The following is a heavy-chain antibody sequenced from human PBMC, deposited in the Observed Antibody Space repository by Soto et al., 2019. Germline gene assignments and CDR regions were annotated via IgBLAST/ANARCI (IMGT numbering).Heavy chain of an antibody. Sequence: PGGSLRLSCAASGFTFSSYAMSWVRQAPGKGLEWVSAISGSGGSTYYADSAKGQFTISRDNSKNTLYLQMNSLRAEDTAVYYCARRPGIAVAGTLGMDVWGQGTTVTVSS. D-gene: IGHD6-19*01. CDR2: ISGSGGST. CDR3: ARRPGIAVAGTLGMDV. J-gene: IGHJ6*02. CDR1: GFTFSSYA. V-gene: IGHV3-23*01.